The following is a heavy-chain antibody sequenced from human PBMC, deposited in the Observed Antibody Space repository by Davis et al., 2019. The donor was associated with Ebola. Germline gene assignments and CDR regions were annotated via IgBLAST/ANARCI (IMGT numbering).Heavy chain of an antibody. CDR2: ISYDGSNK. Sequence: GESLKISCAASGFTFSSYGMHWVRQAPGKGLEWVAVISYDGSNKYYADSVKGRFTISRDNSKNTLYLQMNSLRAEDTAVYYCARLDYGSGSFFDYWGQGTLVTVSS. CDR3: ARLDYGSGSFFDY. V-gene: IGHV3-30*19. J-gene: IGHJ4*02. CDR1: GFTFSSYG. D-gene: IGHD3-10*01.